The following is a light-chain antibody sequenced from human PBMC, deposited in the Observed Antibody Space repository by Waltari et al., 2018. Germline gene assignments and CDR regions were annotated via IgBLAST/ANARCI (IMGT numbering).Light chain of an antibody. CDR1: QSVSNSK. Sequence: EIVLTQSPGTLSLSPGESATLSCRASQSVSNSKLAWYQQKPGQAPRLLMSGASSRATGIPDRFSGSGSGTDFTLTISRLEPEDFAVYYCQQYGNSPLTFGQGTNLEI. J-gene: IGKJ2*01. V-gene: IGKV3-20*01. CDR3: QQYGNSPLT. CDR2: GAS.